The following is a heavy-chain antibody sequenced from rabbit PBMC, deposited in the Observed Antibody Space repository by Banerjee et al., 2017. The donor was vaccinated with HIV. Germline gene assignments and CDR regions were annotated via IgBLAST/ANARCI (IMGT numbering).Heavy chain of an antibody. Sequence: QEQLVESGGGLVTLGGSLKLSCKASGIDFSSYGITWVRQAPGKGLEWIAYIYPDAGTTDYASWVNARFTISLDNAQNTVFLQMTSLTAADTATYFCARGYAGYAGYGYAMDYFNLWGPGTLVTVS. CDR1: GIDFSSYG. CDR3: ARGYAGYAGYGYAMDYFNL. J-gene: IGHJ4*01. D-gene: IGHD6-1*01. CDR2: IYPDAGTT. V-gene: IGHV1S47*01.